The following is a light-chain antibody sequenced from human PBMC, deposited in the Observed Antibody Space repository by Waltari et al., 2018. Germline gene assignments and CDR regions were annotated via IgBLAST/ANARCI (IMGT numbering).Light chain of an antibody. V-gene: IGKV3-20*01. J-gene: IGKJ4*01. CDR2: GAS. CDR1: QSVSMNY. CDR3: QQFGLIT. Sequence: EIVLTQSPGTLSLSPGETATLSCRASQSVSMNYLSWFQQKTGQAPRLLIYGASMRAAGVPDRFSGGGSGTDFTLTITRLEPEDFAVYYCQQFGLITFGGGTKVEIK.